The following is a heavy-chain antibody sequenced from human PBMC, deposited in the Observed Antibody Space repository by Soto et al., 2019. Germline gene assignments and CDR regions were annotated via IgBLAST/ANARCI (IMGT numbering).Heavy chain of an antibody. D-gene: IGHD6-19*01. J-gene: IGHJ4*02. CDR3: ARGGRGSRLYFLSYLDL. V-gene: IGHV4-59*01. Sequence: QVQLQESGPGLVKPSETLSLTCSVSAGSLSNYYWTWIRQSPGMGLEWIGEIYHTGSTKYNPSLTSPVAISVDMPKNQSSRTLSSVTPADTAVYYCARGGRGSRLYFLSYLDLWGQGTLITVSS. CDR1: AGSLSNYY. CDR2: IYHTGST.